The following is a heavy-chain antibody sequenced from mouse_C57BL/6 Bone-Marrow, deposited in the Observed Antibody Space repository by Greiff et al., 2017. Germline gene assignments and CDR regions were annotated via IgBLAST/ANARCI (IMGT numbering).Heavy chain of an antibody. CDR3: ARSYDYDDYTRDY. D-gene: IGHD2-4*01. V-gene: IGHV1-64*01. Sequence: QVQLQQPGAELVKPGASVKLSCKASGYTFTNYWMHWVKQRPGQGLEWIGMMHPNGGSPDYNEKFKSEATLSVDKSSRTAYMELSSLTSEDYSVYYCARSYDYDDYTRDYWGQGTSVTVSS. CDR1: GYTFTNYW. J-gene: IGHJ4*01. CDR2: MHPNGGSP.